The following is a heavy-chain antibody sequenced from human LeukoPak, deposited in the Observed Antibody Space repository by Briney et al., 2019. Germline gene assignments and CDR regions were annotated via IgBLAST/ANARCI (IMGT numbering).Heavy chain of an antibody. J-gene: IGHJ6*03. CDR1: GGSISSSSYY. Sequence: PSETLSLTCNVSGGSISSSSYYWGWIRQPPGKGLEWIGSIYYSGSTYYNPSLKSRVAISVDTSKNQFSLKLSSVTAADTAVYYCARLSGYGLHYYYHMDVWDKGTTVTVSS. D-gene: IGHD5-12*01. CDR3: ARLSGYGLHYYYHMDV. V-gene: IGHV4-39*07. CDR2: IYYSGST.